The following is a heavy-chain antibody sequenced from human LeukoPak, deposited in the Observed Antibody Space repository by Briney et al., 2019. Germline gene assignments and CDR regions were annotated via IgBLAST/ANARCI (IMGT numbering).Heavy chain of an antibody. CDR1: GFTVSSNY. J-gene: IGHJ4*02. D-gene: IGHD3-10*01. V-gene: IGHV3-53*01. Sequence: PGGSLRLSCAASGFTVSSNYMSWVRQAPGKGLEWVSVIYSGGSTYYADSVKGRFTISRDNSKNTLYLQMNSLRAEDTAVYYCAKDRRSGYYGSGSYYCPDYWGQGTLVTVSS. CDR2: IYSGGST. CDR3: AKDRRSGYYGSGSYYCPDY.